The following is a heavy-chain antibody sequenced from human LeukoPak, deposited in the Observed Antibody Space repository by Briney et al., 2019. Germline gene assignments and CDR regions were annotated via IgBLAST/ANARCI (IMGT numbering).Heavy chain of an antibody. V-gene: IGHV3-74*01. Sequence: GGSLRLSCAASGFTFSFYWMHWVRQAPGKGLVWVSRINSDGSSTSYADSVKGRFTVSRDNAKNTLYLQMNSLRAEDTAVYYCARGLGYCSGGSCGQYYYYGMDVRGQGTTVTVSS. D-gene: IGHD2-15*01. CDR3: ARGLGYCSGGSCGQYYYYGMDV. CDR2: INSDGSST. CDR1: GFTFSFYW. J-gene: IGHJ6*02.